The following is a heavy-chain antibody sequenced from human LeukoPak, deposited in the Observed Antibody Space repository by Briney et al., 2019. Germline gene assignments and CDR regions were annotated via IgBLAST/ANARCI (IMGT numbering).Heavy chain of an antibody. CDR3: AREDYSNDY. Sequence: GGSLRLSCAASGFTFSDYYISWIRQAPGKGLEWVSYISSSSSYTNYADSVKGRFTISRDNAKNSLYLQMNSLRAEDTAVYYCAREDYSNDYWGQGTLVTVSS. V-gene: IGHV3-11*06. J-gene: IGHJ4*02. CDR2: ISSSSSYT. CDR1: GFTFSDYY. D-gene: IGHD4-11*01.